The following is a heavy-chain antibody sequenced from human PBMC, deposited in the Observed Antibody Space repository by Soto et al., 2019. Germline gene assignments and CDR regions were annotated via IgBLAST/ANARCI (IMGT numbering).Heavy chain of an antibody. V-gene: IGHV1-3*01. J-gene: IGHJ4*02. CDR3: ASEIDATTATSLDY. CDR2: INADNGNT. Sequence: QVQLVQSGAEVKKPGASVKVSCKASGYTLSGSVMHWVRQAPGQGLEWMGWINADNGNTKYSQKFQGRVTMTWDTSASTAYMELSSLRSEDTAIYYCASEIDATTATSLDYWGQGTLVTVSS. CDR1: GYTLSGSV. D-gene: IGHD4-17*01.